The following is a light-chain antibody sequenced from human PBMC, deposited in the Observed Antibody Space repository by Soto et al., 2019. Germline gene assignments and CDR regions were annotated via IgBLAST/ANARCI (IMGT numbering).Light chain of an antibody. Sequence: DIQLTQSPSFLSASVGDRVTITCRASQGISSYLAWYQQKPGKAPKLLIYDASTLQSGVPSRFSGSGSGTEFTLTISSLQPEDFATYYCQQLNSYPFFGQGTKLEIK. CDR3: QQLNSYPF. J-gene: IGKJ2*01. V-gene: IGKV1-9*01. CDR1: QGISSY. CDR2: DAS.